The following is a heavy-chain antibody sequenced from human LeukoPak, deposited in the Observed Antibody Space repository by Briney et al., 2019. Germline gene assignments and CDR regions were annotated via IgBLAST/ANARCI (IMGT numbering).Heavy chain of an antibody. CDR1: GYTFTSYG. J-gene: IGHJ5*02. D-gene: IGHD3-9*01. Sequence: ASVKVSCKASGYTFTSYGIGWVRQAPGQGLEWMGWSSAYNGNTNYAQKLQGRVTMTTDTSTSTAYMELRSLRSDDTAVYYCARVILRYFDWLPKKNWFDPWGQGTLVTVSS. CDR2: SSAYNGNT. V-gene: IGHV1-18*01. CDR3: ARVILRYFDWLPKKNWFDP.